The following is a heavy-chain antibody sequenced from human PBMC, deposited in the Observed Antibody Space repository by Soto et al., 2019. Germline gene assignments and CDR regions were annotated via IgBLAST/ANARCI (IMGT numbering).Heavy chain of an antibody. CDR1: GYSFSSYA. CDR3: ARGNRKYCTNGVCYTEYCSGGSCYSGFDY. D-gene: IGHD2-15*01. CDR2: ISAHNGKT. J-gene: IGHJ4*02. V-gene: IGHV1-18*01. Sequence: AASVKVSCKASGYSFSSYAISWVRQAPGQGLEWMGWISAHNGKTNYPQKLQGRVTMTTDTSTSTAYMELSSLRSEDTAVYYCARGNRKYCTNGVCYTEYCSGGSCYSGFDYWGQGTLVTVSS.